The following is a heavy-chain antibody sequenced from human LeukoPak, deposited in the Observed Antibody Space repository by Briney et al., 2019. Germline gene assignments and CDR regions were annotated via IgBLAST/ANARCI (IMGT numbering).Heavy chain of an antibody. Sequence: ASVKVSCKASGYTFTSYSMNWVRQAPGQGLEWMGWINTNTGNPTYAQGFKGRFVFSLDTSVSTAYLQISSLKAEDTAVYSCARLLGHIYWIRYYYYMDVWGKGTTVTVSS. V-gene: IGHV7-4-1*02. CDR3: ARLLGHIYWIRYYYYMDV. CDR2: INTNTGNP. D-gene: IGHD1-26*01. J-gene: IGHJ6*03. CDR1: GYTFTSYS.